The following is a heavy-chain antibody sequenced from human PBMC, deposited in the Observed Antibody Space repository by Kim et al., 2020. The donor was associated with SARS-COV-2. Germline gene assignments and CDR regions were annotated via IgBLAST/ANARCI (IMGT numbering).Heavy chain of an antibody. D-gene: IGHD3-22*01. CDR3: APGNYYDSSGYYPAGRPYYGMDV. V-gene: IGHV1-69*13. J-gene: IGHJ6*02. CDR2: IIPIFGTA. Sequence: SVKVSCKASGGTFSSYAISWVRQAPGQGLEWMGGIIPIFGTANYAQKFQGRVTITADESTSTAYMELSSLRSEDTAVYYCAPGNYYDSSGYYPAGRPYYGMDVWGQGTTVTVSS. CDR1: GGTFSSYA.